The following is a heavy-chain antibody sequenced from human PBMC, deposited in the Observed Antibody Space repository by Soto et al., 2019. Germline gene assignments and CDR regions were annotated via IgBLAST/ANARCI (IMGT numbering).Heavy chain of an antibody. D-gene: IGHD2-15*01. Sequence: GGSLRLSCSASGFTFSSYAMHWVRQAPGKGLEYVSAISSNGGSTYYADSVKGRFTISRDNSKNTLYLQMSSLRAEDTAVYYCVKGRIRVKGQNYYYGMDVWGQGTTVTVSS. CDR1: GFTFSSYA. V-gene: IGHV3-64D*06. CDR3: VKGRIRVKGQNYYYGMDV. CDR2: ISSNGGST. J-gene: IGHJ6*02.